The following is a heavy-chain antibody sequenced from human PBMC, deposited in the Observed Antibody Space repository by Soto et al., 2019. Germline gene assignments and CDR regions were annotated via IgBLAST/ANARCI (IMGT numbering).Heavy chain of an antibody. CDR3: AREGRFLEWYYYYYGMDV. CDR2: ISAYNGNT. CDR1: GYTFTSYG. Sequence: GASVKVSCKASGYTFTSYGISWVRQAPGQGLEWMGWISAYNGNTNYAQKLQGRVTMTTDTSTSTAYMELRSLRSDDTAVYYCAREGRFLEWYYYYYGMDVWGQGTTVTV. J-gene: IGHJ6*02. V-gene: IGHV1-18*01. D-gene: IGHD3-3*01.